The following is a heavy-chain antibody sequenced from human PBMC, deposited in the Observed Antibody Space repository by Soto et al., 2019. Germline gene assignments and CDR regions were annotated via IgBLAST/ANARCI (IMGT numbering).Heavy chain of an antibody. Sequence: PSETLSLTCAVYGGSFSGYYWSWIRQPPGKGLEWIGEINHSGSTNYNPSLKSRVTISVGTSKSQFSLKLSSVTAADTAVYYCAVEMATTDVTFDYWGQGTLVTVSS. CDR3: AVEMATTDVTFDY. CDR2: INHSGST. V-gene: IGHV4-34*01. J-gene: IGHJ4*02. D-gene: IGHD5-12*01. CDR1: GGSFSGYY.